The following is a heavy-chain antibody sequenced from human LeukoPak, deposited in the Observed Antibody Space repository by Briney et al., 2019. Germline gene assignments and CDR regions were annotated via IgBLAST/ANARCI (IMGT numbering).Heavy chain of an antibody. J-gene: IGHJ5*02. V-gene: IGHV4-34*01. CDR2: INHSGST. CDR3: ARLRYYYGSGSSRNWFDP. CDR1: GGSFSGYY. Sequence: PSETLSLTCAVYGGSFSGYYWSWIRQPPGKGLEWVGEINHSGSTNYNPSLKSRVTISVDTSKNQFSLKLSSVTAAETAVYYCARLRYYYGSGSSRNWFDPWGQGTLVTVSS. D-gene: IGHD3-10*01.